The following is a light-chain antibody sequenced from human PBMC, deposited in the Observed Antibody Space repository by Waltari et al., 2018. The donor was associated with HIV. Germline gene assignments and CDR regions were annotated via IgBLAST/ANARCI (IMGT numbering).Light chain of an antibody. Sequence: DIQMTQSRSILPASLGDGVTITCPASQSMGTWLAWYQQKPGKAPKLLIYKASSLEIGVPSRFSGSGSGTEFNLTINSLQPGDFATYYCQQSDTWSFGPGTKVEIK. J-gene: IGKJ1*01. CDR2: KAS. CDR3: QQSDTWS. V-gene: IGKV1-5*03. CDR1: QSMGTW.